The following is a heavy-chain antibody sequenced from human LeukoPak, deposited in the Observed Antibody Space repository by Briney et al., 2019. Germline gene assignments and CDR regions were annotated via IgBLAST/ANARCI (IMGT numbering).Heavy chain of an antibody. CDR1: GFTFSSYA. CDR3: AKDRVVWRHSFDY. J-gene: IGHJ4*02. D-gene: IGHD5-18*01. V-gene: IGHV3-23*01. Sequence: QPGGSLRLSCAASGFTFSSYAMSWVRQAPGKGLEWVSAICGSGGSTYYAYSVKGRFTISRDNSKNTMYLQMNSLRAEDTAVYYCAKDRVVWRHSFDYWGQGTLVTVSS. CDR2: ICGSGGST.